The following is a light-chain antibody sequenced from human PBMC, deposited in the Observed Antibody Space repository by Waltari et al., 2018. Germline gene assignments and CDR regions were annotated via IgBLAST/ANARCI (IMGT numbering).Light chain of an antibody. Sequence: DIQMTKSPSTLSSSVGGRVTITCWATRSVIRWFAWYQQKPGKAPKLLIYKASSLESGAPSRFSGSGSGTEFTLTISSLQPDDFAIYYCQQYNSYPYTFGQGTKLEI. CDR2: KAS. CDR1: RSVIRW. V-gene: IGKV1-5*03. CDR3: QQYNSYPYT. J-gene: IGKJ2*01.